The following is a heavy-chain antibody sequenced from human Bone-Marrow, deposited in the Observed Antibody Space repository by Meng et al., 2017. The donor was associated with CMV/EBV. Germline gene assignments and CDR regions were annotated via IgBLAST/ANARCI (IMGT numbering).Heavy chain of an antibody. V-gene: IGHV3-7*03. CDR2: IKQDGSEK. Sequence: CADSGFTFSSYWMSWVRQAPGKGLEWVANIKQDGSEKYYVDSVKGRFTISRDNAKNSLYLQMNSLRAEDTAVYYCARVNSSWDNWFDPWGQGTLVTVSS. D-gene: IGHD6-13*01. J-gene: IGHJ5*02. CDR3: ARVNSSWDNWFDP. CDR1: GFTFSSYW.